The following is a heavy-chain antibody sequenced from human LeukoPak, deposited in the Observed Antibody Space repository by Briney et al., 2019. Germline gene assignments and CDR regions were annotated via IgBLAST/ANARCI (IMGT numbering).Heavy chain of an antibody. V-gene: IGHV3-30-3*01. CDR2: ISYDGSNK. J-gene: IGHJ4*02. D-gene: IGHD6-13*01. Sequence: GGSLRLSCAASGFTFSSYAMHRVRQAPGKGLEWVAVISYDGSNKYYADSVKGRFTISRDNSKNTLYLQMNSLRAEDTAVYYCARGPGKCSSSWYSDYWGQGTLVTVSS. CDR3: ARGPGKCSSSWYSDY. CDR1: GFTFSSYA.